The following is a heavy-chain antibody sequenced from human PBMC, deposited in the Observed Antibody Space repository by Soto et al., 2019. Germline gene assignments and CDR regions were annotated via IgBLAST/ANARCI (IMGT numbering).Heavy chain of an antibody. Sequence: QVQLQESGPGLVKPSQTLSLTCTVSGGSISSGGYYWSWIRQHPGKGLAWIGYIYYSGSTYYNPSIQSRVTIAVDTSKNQSSLKLSSVTAADTAVYYCARDGSARYGAGFDYWGQGTLVTVSS. CDR1: GGSISSGGYY. CDR2: IYYSGST. V-gene: IGHV4-31*03. D-gene: IGHD3-10*01. CDR3: ARDGSARYGAGFDY. J-gene: IGHJ4*02.